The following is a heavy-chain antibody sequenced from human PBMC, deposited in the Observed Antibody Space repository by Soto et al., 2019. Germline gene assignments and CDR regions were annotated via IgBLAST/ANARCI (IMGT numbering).Heavy chain of an antibody. CDR2: IIPIFGTA. D-gene: IGHD2-15*01. J-gene: IGHJ6*02. V-gene: IGHV1-69*13. CDR1: GGTFSSYA. Sequence: ASVKVSCKASGGTFSSYAISWVRQAPGQGLEWMGGIIPIFGTANYAQKFQGRVTITADESTSTAYMELSSLRSEDTAVYYCARVGMRGSQYPRYYYGMDVWGQGTTVTVSS. CDR3: ARVGMRGSQYPRYYYGMDV.